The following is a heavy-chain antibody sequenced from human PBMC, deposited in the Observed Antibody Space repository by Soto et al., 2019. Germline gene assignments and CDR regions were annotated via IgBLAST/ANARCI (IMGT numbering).Heavy chain of an antibody. CDR1: GFTFSSYA. J-gene: IGHJ4*02. CDR3: ARDWYEDY. CDR2: ISGGGNT. Sequence: EVQLLESGGGLIQPGGSLRLSCAASGFTFSSYAMTWVRQAPGKGLEWVSVISGGGNTYYADSVKGRFTISRDNSKNMAHLQMDSRRADDTAVYYCARDWYEDYWGQGTLVTVSS. D-gene: IGHD6-13*01. V-gene: IGHV3-23*01.